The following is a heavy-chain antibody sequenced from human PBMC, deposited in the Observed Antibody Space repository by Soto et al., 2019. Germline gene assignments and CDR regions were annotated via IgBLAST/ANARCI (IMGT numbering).Heavy chain of an antibody. J-gene: IGHJ4*02. D-gene: IGHD6-13*01. CDR2: IHPNGGST. CDR1: GYTFTSYY. Sequence: QAQLVQSGAEVKKPGASVKLSCKTSGYTFTSYYIHWVRQAPGQGLEWMGIIHPNGGSTNYAQEFQGRVTVTRDTSTSTVYMELSSLRSEDTAVNYCARHLTAGDCWGQGTLLTVSS. CDR3: ARHLTAGDC. V-gene: IGHV1-46*01.